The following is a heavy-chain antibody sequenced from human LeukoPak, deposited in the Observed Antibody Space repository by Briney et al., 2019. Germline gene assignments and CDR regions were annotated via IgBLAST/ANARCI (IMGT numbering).Heavy chain of an antibody. V-gene: IGHV1-69*02. Sequence: SVKVSCKASGGTFSSYTISWVRQAPGQGLEWMGRIIPILGIANYAQKFQGRVTITADKSTSTAYMELSSLRSEDTAVYYWARGDDSSGYYHFDYWGQGTLVTVSS. CDR2: IIPILGIA. D-gene: IGHD3-22*01. CDR1: GGTFSSYT. J-gene: IGHJ4*02. CDR3: ARGDDSSGYYHFDY.